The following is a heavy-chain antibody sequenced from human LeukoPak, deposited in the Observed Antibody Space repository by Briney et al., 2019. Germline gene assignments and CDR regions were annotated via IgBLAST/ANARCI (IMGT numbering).Heavy chain of an antibody. D-gene: IGHD3-10*01. CDR3: ARGRGVRGLLYYYYYYMDV. CDR2: MNPNSGNT. Sequence: GASVKVSCKASGYTFTSYDINWVRQATGQGLEGMGWMNPNSGNTGYAQKFQGRVTMTRNTSISTAYMELSSLRSEDTAVYYCARGRGVRGLLYYYYYYMDVWGKGTTVTISS. V-gene: IGHV1-8*01. CDR1: GYTFTSYD. J-gene: IGHJ6*03.